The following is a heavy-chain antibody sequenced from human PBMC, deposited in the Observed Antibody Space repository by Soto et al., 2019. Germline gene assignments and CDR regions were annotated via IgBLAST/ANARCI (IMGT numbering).Heavy chain of an antibody. CDR3: ARGEQYSGRIFDY. D-gene: IGHD1-26*01. CDR1: GDSVSINSAA. CDR2: TYYRSKWYY. Sequence: PSQTLSLTCAITGDSVSINSAAWSLVRQSPSRGLEWLGRTYYRSKWYYEYAVSVRGRITINPDTSKNQYSLQLNSVTPEDTAVYFCARGEQYSGRIFDYWGQGTLVTVSS. V-gene: IGHV6-1*01. J-gene: IGHJ4*01.